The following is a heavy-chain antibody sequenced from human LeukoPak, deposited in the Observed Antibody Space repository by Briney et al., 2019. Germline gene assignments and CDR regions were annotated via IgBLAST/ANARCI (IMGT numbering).Heavy chain of an antibody. J-gene: IGHJ4*02. D-gene: IGHD5-12*01. CDR3: AKGLNYGGYDN. CDR2: ISGSGGGT. V-gene: IGHV3-23*01. Sequence: GGSLTLSCAVSGFTFSTYALSWVRRAPGKGLEWVSAISGSGGGTYYADSVKGLFTISRDNSKNTLYLQMNSLRAEDTAVYYCAKGLNYGGYDNWGQGTLVTVSS. CDR1: GFTFSTYA.